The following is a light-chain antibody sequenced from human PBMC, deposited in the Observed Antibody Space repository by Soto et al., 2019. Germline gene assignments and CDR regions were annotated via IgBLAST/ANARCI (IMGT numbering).Light chain of an antibody. CDR3: MQALQNPSIT. J-gene: IGKJ5*01. V-gene: IGKV2-28*01. CDR1: QSLLHRNGYNY. CDR2: LAS. Sequence: VMTQSPLSLPVTPGEPASISCRSSQSLLHRNGYNYLDWYLQKPGQSPQLLIYLASSRASGVPDRFSGSGSGTDFTLKISRVEAEDVGVYYCMQALQNPSITFGQGTRLEIK.